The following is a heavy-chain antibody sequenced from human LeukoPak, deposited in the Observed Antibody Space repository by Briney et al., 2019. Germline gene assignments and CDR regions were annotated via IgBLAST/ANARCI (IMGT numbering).Heavy chain of an antibody. CDR1: GFTFSSYG. J-gene: IGHJ5*02. D-gene: IGHD5-12*01. CDR2: IRYDGSNK. CDR3: AKSGYDFGGWFDP. Sequence: GGSLRLSCAASGFTFSSYGMHWVRQAPGKGLERVAFIRYDGSNKYYADSVKGRFTISRDNSKNTLYLQMNSLRAEDTAVYYCAKSGYDFGGWFDPWGQGTLVTVSS. V-gene: IGHV3-30*02.